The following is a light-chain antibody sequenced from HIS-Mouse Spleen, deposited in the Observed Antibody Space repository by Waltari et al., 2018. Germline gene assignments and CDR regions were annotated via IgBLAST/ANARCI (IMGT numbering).Light chain of an antibody. V-gene: IGKV2D-29*02. CDR3: MQSIQLPPIT. CDR2: DVS. J-gene: IGKJ5*01. CDR1: QSLLHSDGKTY. Sequence: DIVMTQTPLSLSVTPGQPASISCKSSQSLLHSDGKTYLYWYLQKPGQSPQLLIYDVSNRFAGVPDRFSGSGSGTDFTLKISRVEAEDVGVYYCMQSIQLPPITFGQGTRLEIK.